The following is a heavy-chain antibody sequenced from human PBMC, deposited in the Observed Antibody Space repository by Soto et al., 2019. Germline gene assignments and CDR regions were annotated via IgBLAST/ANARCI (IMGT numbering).Heavy chain of an antibody. D-gene: IGHD2-15*01. J-gene: IGHJ4*02. CDR2: ISYDGSNK. V-gene: IGHV3-30-3*01. Sequence: GGSLRLSCAASGFTFSSYAMHWVRQAPGKGLEWVAVISYDGSNKYYADSVKGRFTISRDNSKNTLYLQMNSLRAEDTAVYYCARDLSIVVVVAATLPPGPFDYWGQGTLVTVSS. CDR3: ARDLSIVVVVAATLPPGPFDY. CDR1: GFTFSSYA.